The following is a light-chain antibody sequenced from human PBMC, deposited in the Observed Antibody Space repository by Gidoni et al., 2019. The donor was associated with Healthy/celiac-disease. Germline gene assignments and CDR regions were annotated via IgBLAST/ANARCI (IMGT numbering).Light chain of an antibody. CDR3: QQYNNWPRT. J-gene: IGKJ1*01. V-gene: IGKV3-15*01. Sequence: EIVLPPFLATLSVSPGERATLSCRASQSVSSNLAWYQQKPGQAPRLLIYDASTRATGIPARFSGSGSGTEFTLTISSLQSEDFVVYYCQQYNNWPRTFGQGTKVEIK. CDR2: DAS. CDR1: QSVSSN.